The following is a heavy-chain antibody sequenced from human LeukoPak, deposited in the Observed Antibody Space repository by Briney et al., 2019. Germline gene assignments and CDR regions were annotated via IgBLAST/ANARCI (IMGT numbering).Heavy chain of an antibody. Sequence: SETLSLTCAVYGGSFSGYYWSWIRQPPGKGLEWIGEINHSGSTNYNPSLKSRVTMSVDTSKNQSSLTLSSVTAADTAVYYCARGRGSSWYKGSYFDYWGQGTLVTVSS. CDR3: ARGRGSSWYKGSYFDY. D-gene: IGHD6-13*01. V-gene: IGHV4-34*01. CDR1: GGSFSGYY. J-gene: IGHJ4*02. CDR2: INHSGST.